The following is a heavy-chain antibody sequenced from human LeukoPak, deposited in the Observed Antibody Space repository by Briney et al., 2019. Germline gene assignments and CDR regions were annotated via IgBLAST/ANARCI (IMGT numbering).Heavy chain of an antibody. D-gene: IGHD5-18*01. CDR1: GGSISNGDYY. CDR3: AREGLAGGGYSSWFDP. CDR2: IYYSGIT. Sequence: SQTLSLTCSVSGGSISNGDYYWSWVRQPPGKGLEWIGYIYYSGITYYNPSLKSRFTISVDTSKNQFSLKLSSVTAADTAVYYCAREGLAGGGYSSWFDPWGQGTLVTVSS. V-gene: IGHV4-30-4*08. J-gene: IGHJ5*02.